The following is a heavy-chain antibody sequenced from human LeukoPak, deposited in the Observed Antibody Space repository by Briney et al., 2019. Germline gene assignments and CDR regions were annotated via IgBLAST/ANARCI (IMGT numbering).Heavy chain of an antibody. V-gene: IGHV3-30*02. Sequence: GGSLRLSCAASGFTFSSYGMHWVRQAPGKGLEWAAFIRYDGTKKFYADSVKRRFTISRDNSKNTLYLQMNSLRDEDTAVFYCARDRDPLAFEIWGQGTMVTVSS. J-gene: IGHJ3*02. CDR3: ARDRDPLAFEI. CDR1: GFTFSSYG. CDR2: IRYDGTKK.